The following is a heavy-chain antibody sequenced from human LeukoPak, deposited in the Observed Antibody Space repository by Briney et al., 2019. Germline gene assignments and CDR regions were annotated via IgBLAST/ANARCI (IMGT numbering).Heavy chain of an antibody. CDR1: GGSISSGDYY. D-gene: IGHD4-17*01. CDR2: IYYSGST. CDR3: ARGGTTVTTLNWFDP. Sequence: PSQTLSLTCTVSGGSISSGDYYWSWIRQPPGKGLEWIGYIYYSGSTYYNPSLKSRVTISVDTSKNQFSLKLSSVTAADTAANYCARGGTTVTTLNWFDPWGQGTLVTVSS. V-gene: IGHV4-30-4*08. J-gene: IGHJ5*02.